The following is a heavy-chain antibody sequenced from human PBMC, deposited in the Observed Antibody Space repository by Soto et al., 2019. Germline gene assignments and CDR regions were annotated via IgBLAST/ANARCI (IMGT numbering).Heavy chain of an antibody. CDR1: GFTFSTYA. D-gene: IGHD3-16*01. Sequence: EVQLLESGGGSVQPGESLRLSCAASGFTFSTYAMNWVRQAPGKGLEWVSGIRGRGGSTYYADSVKGRFTISRDTSRNTLYLQMNSLGAEDTAVSDCAKVDGLIRLYVPNLSDRNVEYFQQWGQGTLVTVSS. V-gene: IGHV3-23*01. CDR2: IRGRGGST. CDR3: AKVDGLIRLYVPNLSDRNVEYFQQ. J-gene: IGHJ1*01.